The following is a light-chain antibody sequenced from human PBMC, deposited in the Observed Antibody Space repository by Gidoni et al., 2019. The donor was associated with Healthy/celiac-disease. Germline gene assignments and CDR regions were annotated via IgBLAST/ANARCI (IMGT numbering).Light chain of an antibody. J-gene: IGKJ3*01. Sequence: DIQMPQSPSSLSASVGDRVTITCLASQGISNYLAWYQQKPGKVPKLLIYAASTLQSGVPSRFSGSGSGTDFTLTISSLQPEDVATYYCQKYNSASFTFGPGTKVDIK. CDR2: AAS. CDR1: QGISNY. CDR3: QKYNSASFT. V-gene: IGKV1-27*01.